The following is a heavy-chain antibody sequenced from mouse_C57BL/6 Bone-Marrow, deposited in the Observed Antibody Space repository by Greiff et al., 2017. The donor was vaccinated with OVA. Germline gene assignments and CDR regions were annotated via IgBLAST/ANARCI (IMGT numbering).Heavy chain of an antibody. CDR2: INPSTGGT. D-gene: IGHD2-3*01. Sequence: EVQLQQSGPELVKPGASVKISCKASGYSFTGYYMNWVKQSPEKSLEWIGEINPSTGGTTYNQKFKAKATLTVDKSSSTAYMQLKSLTSEDSAVYYCARDGYYFDVWGTGTTVTVSS. CDR3: ARDGYYFDV. V-gene: IGHV1-42*01. J-gene: IGHJ1*03. CDR1: GYSFTGYY.